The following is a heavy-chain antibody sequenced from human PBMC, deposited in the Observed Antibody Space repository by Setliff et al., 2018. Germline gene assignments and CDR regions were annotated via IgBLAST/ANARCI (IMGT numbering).Heavy chain of an antibody. D-gene: IGHD5-18*01. CDR2: IYSGST. Sequence: SETLSLTCTVSGGSISSSSYYWGWIRQPPGKGLEWIGSIYSGSTYYNPSLKSRVTISVDTSKNQFSLKLSSVTAADTAVYYCARGGYSYGTIMSYWGQGTLVTVSS. J-gene: IGHJ4*02. CDR1: GGSISSSSYY. CDR3: ARGGYSYGTIMSY. V-gene: IGHV4-39*07.